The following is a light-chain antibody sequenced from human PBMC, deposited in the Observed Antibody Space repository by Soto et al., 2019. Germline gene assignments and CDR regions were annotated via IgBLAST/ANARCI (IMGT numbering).Light chain of an antibody. J-gene: IGLJ1*01. CDR3: QSYDIMLHNYV. V-gene: IGLV1-40*01. CDR2: GDN. Sequence: QSVLTQPPSVSGAPGQGVSISCTGSTSNIGAPYDVHWYQHLPGAAPKLLIYGDNNRPSGVPDRFSGSKSGTSASLAITSLQDEDEADYYCQSYDIMLHNYVFGTGSKVTVL. CDR1: TSNIGAPYD.